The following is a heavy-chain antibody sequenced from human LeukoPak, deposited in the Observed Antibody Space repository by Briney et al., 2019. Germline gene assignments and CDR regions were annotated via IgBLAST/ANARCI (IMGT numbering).Heavy chain of an antibody. V-gene: IGHV1-69*01. Sequence: SVKVSCKASGGTFGSYAISWVRQAPGQGLEWMGGIIPIFGTANYAQKFQGRVTITAEESTSTAYMELSSLRPEDTAVYYCARDRFLGGYYRTGYYFDYWGQGTLVTVSS. J-gene: IGHJ4*02. CDR1: GGTFGSYA. CDR3: ARDRFLGGYYRTGYYFDY. CDR2: IIPIFGTA. D-gene: IGHD3-22*01.